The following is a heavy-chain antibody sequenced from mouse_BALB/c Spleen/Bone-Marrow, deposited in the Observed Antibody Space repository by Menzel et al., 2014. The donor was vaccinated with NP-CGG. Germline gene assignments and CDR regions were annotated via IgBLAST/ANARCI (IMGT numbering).Heavy chain of an antibody. D-gene: IGHD2-10*01. CDR1: GFTFCRYG. J-gene: IGHJ3*01. CDR3: ARAYY. CDR2: INSDGGST. Sequence: EVKLVESGGGLVQFGGSLKLSCAASGFTFCRYGMSWVRQTPDKRLELVAIINSDGGSTYYPDSVKGRFTISRDNAKNTLYLQMSSLKSEDTAMYYCARAYYWGQGTLVTVSA. V-gene: IGHV5-6-3*01.